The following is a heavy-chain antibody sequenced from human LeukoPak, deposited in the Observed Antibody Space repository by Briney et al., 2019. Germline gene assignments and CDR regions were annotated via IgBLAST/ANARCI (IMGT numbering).Heavy chain of an antibody. J-gene: IGHJ4*02. CDR1: GGSISGYY. D-gene: IGHD5-24*01. V-gene: IGHV4-59*12. CDR3: ARERRDGYMRGRTFDY. Sequence: PSETLSLTCTVSGGSISGYYWSWIRQPPGKGLEWIGYIYYSGSTNYNPSLKSRVTISVDTSKNQFSLKLSSVTAADTAVYYCARERRDGYMRGRTFDYWGQGTLVTVSS. CDR2: IYYSGST.